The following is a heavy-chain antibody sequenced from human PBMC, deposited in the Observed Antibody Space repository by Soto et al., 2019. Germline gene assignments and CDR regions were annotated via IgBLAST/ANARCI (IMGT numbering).Heavy chain of an antibody. V-gene: IGHV3-30*18. CDR3: AKDNNIVVVPAAYLRTYGMDV. CDR1: GFTFSSYG. Sequence: QVQLVESGGGVVQPGRSLRLSCAASGFTFSSYGMHWVRQAPGKGLEWVAVISYDGSNKYYADSVKGRFTISRDNSKNTLYLQMISLRAEDTAVYYCAKDNNIVVVPAAYLRTYGMDVWGQGTTVTVSS. D-gene: IGHD2-2*01. J-gene: IGHJ6*02. CDR2: ISYDGSNK.